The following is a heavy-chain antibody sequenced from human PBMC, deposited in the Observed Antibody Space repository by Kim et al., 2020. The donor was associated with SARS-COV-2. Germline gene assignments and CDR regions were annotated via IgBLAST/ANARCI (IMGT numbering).Heavy chain of an antibody. CDR2: IYYSGST. D-gene: IGHD4-17*01. CDR3: AMTRSDYGGNSAPKYYYYYYGMDV. CDR1: GGSISSSSYY. J-gene: IGHJ6*02. Sequence: SETLSLTCTVSGGSISSSSYYWGWIRQPPGKGLEWIGSIYYSGSTYYNPSLKSRVTISVDTSKNQFSLKLSSVTAADTAVYYCAMTRSDYGGNSAPKYYYYYYGMDVWGQGTTVTVSS. V-gene: IGHV4-39*01.